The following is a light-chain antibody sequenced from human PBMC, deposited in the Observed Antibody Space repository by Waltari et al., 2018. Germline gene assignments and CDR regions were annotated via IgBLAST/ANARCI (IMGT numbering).Light chain of an antibody. CDR3: QQYAGTPIT. J-gene: IGKJ4*01. CDR2: GAS. V-gene: IGKV3-20*01. CDR1: QSVSHNN. Sequence: EIVLTQSPGTLSLSPGERATLSCRATQSVSHNNLAWYQQKGGQAPRLLIYGASSRATGIPYRFSGSGSGTDFTLSISRLEPEDYGVYYCQQYAGTPITFGGGTKVEI.